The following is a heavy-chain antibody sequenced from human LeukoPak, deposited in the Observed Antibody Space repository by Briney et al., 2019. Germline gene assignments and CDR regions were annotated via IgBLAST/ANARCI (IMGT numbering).Heavy chain of an antibody. V-gene: IGHV3-23*01. Sequence: PGGSLRLSCAASGFTFSNYALNWVRQAPGKGLEWVSAISGNGASTYYADSVKGRFTISRDSSKNILYLQMNSLRAEDTAVYYCASHSGSYPNFDYWGQGTLVTVSS. CDR1: GFTFSNYA. CDR3: ASHSGSYPNFDY. J-gene: IGHJ4*02. D-gene: IGHD1-26*01. CDR2: ISGNGAST.